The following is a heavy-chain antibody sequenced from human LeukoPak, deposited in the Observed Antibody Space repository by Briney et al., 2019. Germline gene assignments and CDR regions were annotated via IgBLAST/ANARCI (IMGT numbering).Heavy chain of an antibody. V-gene: IGHV3-23*01. CDR1: GFTFSNHA. J-gene: IGHJ4*02. Sequence: PGGSLRLSCAASGFTFSNHAMSWVRQAPGKGLEWVSFIDVSGSATLYADSVKGRFTMSRDNFRNTVSLLLSSLRADDTAVYYCATERFIGTSLHYVYWGQGTMVTVSS. D-gene: IGHD1-26*01. CDR3: ATERFIGTSLHYVY. CDR2: IDVSGSAT.